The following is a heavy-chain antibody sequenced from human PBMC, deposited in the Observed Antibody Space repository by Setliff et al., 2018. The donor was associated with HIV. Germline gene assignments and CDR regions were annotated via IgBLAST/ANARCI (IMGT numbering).Heavy chain of an antibody. Sequence: NPSETLSLTCTVSGASVSDNFWNWIRQSPGKGLEWIGYIYYSGSTNYNPSLESRVSISIDTSKNQFSLRLSSVTAADTAVYYCARGHTWNYYGGDYFDYWGQGSLVT. D-gene: IGHD1-7*01. CDR3: ARGHTWNYYGGDYFDY. V-gene: IGHV4-59*02. CDR2: IYYSGST. CDR1: GASVSDNF. J-gene: IGHJ4*02.